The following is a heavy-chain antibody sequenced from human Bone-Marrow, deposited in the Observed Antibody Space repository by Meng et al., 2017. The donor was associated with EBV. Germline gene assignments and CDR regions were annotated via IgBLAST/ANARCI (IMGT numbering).Heavy chain of an antibody. CDR2: INAGNGNT. CDR1: GYTFTSTSFA. J-gene: IGHJ4*02. Sequence: QVQGVQSGAEVKKTGASVKVSCRASGYTFTSTSFAIHWVRQAPGQRLEWMGWINAGNGNTKYSQNFQGRVTITRDTSATTVHMELRSLRSEDTAVYYCARGQHDYAFDYWGQGTLVTVSS. D-gene: IGHD4-17*01. CDR3: ARGQHDYAFDY. V-gene: IGHV1-3*01.